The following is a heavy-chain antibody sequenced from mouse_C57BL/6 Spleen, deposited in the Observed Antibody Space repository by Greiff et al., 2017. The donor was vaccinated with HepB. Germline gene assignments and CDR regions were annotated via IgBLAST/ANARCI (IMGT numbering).Heavy chain of an antibody. CDR2: ISSGGDYI. Sequence: EVKLLESGEGLVKPGGSLKLSCAASGFTFSSFAMSWVRQTPEKRLEWVAYISSGGDYIYYADTVKGRFTISRDNARNTLYLQMSSLKSEDTAMYYCTRDLGTDYYAMDYWGQGTSVTVSS. V-gene: IGHV5-9-1*02. D-gene: IGHD4-1*01. CDR1: GFTFSSFA. CDR3: TRDLGTDYYAMDY. J-gene: IGHJ4*01.